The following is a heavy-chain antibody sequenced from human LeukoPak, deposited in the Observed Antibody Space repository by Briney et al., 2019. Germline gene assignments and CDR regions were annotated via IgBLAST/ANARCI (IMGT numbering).Heavy chain of an antibody. CDR2: IYYSGST. V-gene: IGHV4-39*07. CDR3: ARGHIAAAGTGNNWFDP. D-gene: IGHD6-13*01. CDR1: GGSISSSSYY. Sequence: SETLSLTCTVSGGSISSSSYYWGWIRQPPGKGLEWIGSIYYSGSTYYNPSLKSRVTISVDTSKNQFSLKLSSVTAADTAVYYCARGHIAAAGTGNNWFDPWGQGTLVTVSS. J-gene: IGHJ5*02.